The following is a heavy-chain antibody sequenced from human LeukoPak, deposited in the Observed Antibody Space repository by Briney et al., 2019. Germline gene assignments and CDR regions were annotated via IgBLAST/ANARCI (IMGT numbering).Heavy chain of an antibody. CDR2: ISWNSGSI. V-gene: IGHV3-9*01. CDR1: GFTFDDYA. D-gene: IGHD3-22*01. Sequence: GRSLRLSCAASGFTFDDYAMHWVRQALGKGLEWVSGISWNSGSIGYADSVKGRFTISRDNAMNSLYLQMNSLRAEDTAVYYCAKDGGNYYDAGGSYLMRSYMDVWGKGTTVTVSS. J-gene: IGHJ6*03. CDR3: AKDGGNYYDAGGSYLMRSYMDV.